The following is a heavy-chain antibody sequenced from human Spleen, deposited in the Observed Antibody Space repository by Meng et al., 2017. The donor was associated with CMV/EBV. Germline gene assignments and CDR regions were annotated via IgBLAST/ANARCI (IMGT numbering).Heavy chain of an antibody. V-gene: IGHV2-5*02. D-gene: IGHD2-2*01. J-gene: IGHJ6*02. CDR1: GFSLSTSGVG. CDR2: IYWDDDK. Sequence: IPLKESGPSLVKPTQSLTLTCTFSGFSLSTSGVGVGWIRQPPGKALEWLALIYWDDDKRYSPSLKSRLTITKDTSKNQVVLTMTNMDPVDTATYYCARRRRGPNCSSTSCPYSGMDVWGQGTTVTVSS. CDR3: ARRRRGPNCSSTSCPYSGMDV.